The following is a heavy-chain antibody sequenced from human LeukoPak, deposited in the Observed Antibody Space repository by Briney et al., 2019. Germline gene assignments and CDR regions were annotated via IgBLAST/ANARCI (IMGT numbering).Heavy chain of an antibody. Sequence: PGGSLRLSCTASGFTFGDSAMSWFRQAPGKGLEWVGFIRSKSYGGTIEYAASVKGGFTISREDSKSIAYLQMNSLKTEDTAVYYCTRGPPPPYYYDTSGYYYFQHWGQGTLVTVSS. V-gene: IGHV3-49*03. CDR1: GFTFGDSA. D-gene: IGHD3-22*01. J-gene: IGHJ1*01. CDR2: IRSKSYGGTI. CDR3: TRGPPPPYYYDTSGYYYFQH.